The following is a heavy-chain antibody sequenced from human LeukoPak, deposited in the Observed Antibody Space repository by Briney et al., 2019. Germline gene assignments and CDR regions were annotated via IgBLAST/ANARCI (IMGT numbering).Heavy chain of an antibody. Sequence: GGSLRLSCTASGFTFSDYYMSWIRQAPGKGLEWVSYISSSGSTIYYADSVKGRFTISRDNAKNSLYLQMSSLRAEDTAVYYCARDLTLGATGDFDYWGQGTLVTVSS. CDR2: ISSSGSTI. J-gene: IGHJ4*02. CDR3: ARDLTLGATGDFDY. CDR1: GFTFSDYY. V-gene: IGHV3-11*01. D-gene: IGHD1-26*01.